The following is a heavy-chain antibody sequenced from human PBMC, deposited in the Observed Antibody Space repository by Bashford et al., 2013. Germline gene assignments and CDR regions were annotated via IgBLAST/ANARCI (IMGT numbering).Heavy chain of an antibody. CDR1: GGTFSSYA. Sequence: VASVKVSCKASGGTFSSYAISWVRQAPGQGLEWMGRIIPILGIANYAQKFQGRVTITADKSTSTAYMELSSLRSEDTAVYYCARVNGWEMATSEYFQHVGPGHPWSPSPQ. V-gene: IGHV1-69*04. J-gene: IGHJ1*01. CDR2: IIPILGIA. CDR3: ARVNGWEMATSEYFQH. D-gene: IGHD5-24*01.